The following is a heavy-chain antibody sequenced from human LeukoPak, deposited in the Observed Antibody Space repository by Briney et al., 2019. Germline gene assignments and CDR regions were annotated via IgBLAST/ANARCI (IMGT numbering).Heavy chain of an antibody. J-gene: IGHJ4*02. CDR3: AAGRESHYYDSSGYSGY. D-gene: IGHD3-22*01. CDR1: GYTFTSYG. V-gene: IGHV1-18*01. Sequence: GASVKVSCKASGYTFTSYGISWVRQAPGQGLEWMGWISAYNGNTNYAQKLQGRVTMTTDSSTSTAYTELRSLRSDDTAVYYCAAGRESHYYDSSGYSGYWGQGTLVTVSS. CDR2: ISAYNGNT.